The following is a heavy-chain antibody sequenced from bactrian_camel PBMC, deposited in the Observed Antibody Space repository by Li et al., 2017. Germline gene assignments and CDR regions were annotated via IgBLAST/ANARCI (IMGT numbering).Heavy chain of an antibody. J-gene: IGHJ6*01. D-gene: IGHD1*01. Sequence: HVQLVESGGGTVQPGGSLRLSCVASAYTYSTHCMAWFRQAPGKEREGVARIDSTGTTTYADSVKGRFTLSKDNAKNTLYLQMNSLKPEDSAMYYCAADLGPCQVRGRNLVPRPTTFGYWGQGTQVTVS. CDR2: IDSTGTT. V-gene: IGHV3S53*01. CDR3: AADLGPCQVRGRNLVPRPTTFGY. CDR1: AYTYSTHC.